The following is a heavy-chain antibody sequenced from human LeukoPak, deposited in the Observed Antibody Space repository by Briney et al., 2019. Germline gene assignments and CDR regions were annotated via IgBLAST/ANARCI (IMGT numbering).Heavy chain of an antibody. CDR3: ARDSTLYCNDGSCHWGFDP. J-gene: IGHJ3*01. D-gene: IGHD2-15*01. V-gene: IGHV3-7*01. CDR2: IKQDESEK. CDR1: GFTFSSSNW. Sequence: GGSLRLSCAASGFTFSSSNWMNWVRQAPGKGLEWVASIKQDESEKYYVDSVKGRFTISRDNAQNSLFLQMNSLRAEDTAVYYCARDSTLYCNDGSCHWGFDPWGQGTVVTVSS.